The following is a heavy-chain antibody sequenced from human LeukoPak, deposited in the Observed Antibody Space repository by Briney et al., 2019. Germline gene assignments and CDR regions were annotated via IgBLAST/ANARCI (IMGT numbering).Heavy chain of an antibody. V-gene: IGHV3-74*01. J-gene: IGHJ4*02. CDR1: GFTFSSYW. D-gene: IGHD6-13*01. CDR3: AKDWGFIAAAAPDY. Sequence: PGGSLRLSCAASGFTFSSYWMHWVRQAPGKGLVWVSRINSDGSSTSYADSVKGRFTISRDNAKNTLYLQMNSLRAEDTAVYYCAKDWGFIAAAAPDYWGQGTLVTVSS. CDR2: INSDGSST.